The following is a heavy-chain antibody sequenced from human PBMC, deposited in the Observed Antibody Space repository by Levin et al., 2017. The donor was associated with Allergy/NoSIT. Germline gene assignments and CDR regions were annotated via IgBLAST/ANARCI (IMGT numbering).Heavy chain of an antibody. V-gene: IGHV3-21*04. CDR1: GFTLNEYS. CDR2: ISSSSSFI. D-gene: IGHD2-2*01. CDR3: ARLYCTSISCYQGDAFDI. Sequence: AGGSLRLSCEVAGFTLNEYSMSWVRQTPGKGLEWVSFISSSSSFIYYADSVRGRFTISRDTAKNSLFLQMNSLRAEDTAIYYCARLYCTSISCYQGDAFDIWGQGTMVSVSS. J-gene: IGHJ3*02.